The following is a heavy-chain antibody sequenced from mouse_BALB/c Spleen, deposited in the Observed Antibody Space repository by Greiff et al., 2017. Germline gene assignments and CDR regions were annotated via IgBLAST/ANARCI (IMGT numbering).Heavy chain of an antibody. V-gene: IGHV1S29*02. Sequence: EVKLVESGPELVKPGASVKISCKASGYTFTDYNMHWVKQSHGKSLEWIGYIYPYNGGTGYNQKFKSKATLTVDNSSSTAYMELRSLTSEDSAVYYCARGWGYFDYWGQGTTLTVSS. D-gene: IGHD3-3*01. J-gene: IGHJ2*01. CDR1: GYTFTDYN. CDR2: IYPYNGGT. CDR3: ARGWGYFDY.